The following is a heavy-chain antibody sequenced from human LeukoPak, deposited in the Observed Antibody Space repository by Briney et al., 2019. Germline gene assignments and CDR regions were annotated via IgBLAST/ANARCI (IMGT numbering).Heavy chain of an antibody. CDR3: AIRFGGGTVGFDY. V-gene: IGHV1-2*02. CDR1: GYTFTGYY. CDR2: INPNSGGT. J-gene: IGHJ4*02. Sequence: ASVKVSCKASGYTFTGYYMHWVRQAPGQGLEWMGWINPNSGGTNYGQKFQGRVTMTRDTSISTAHMELPRLGSDDTAVYYCAIRFGGGTVGFDYWGQGTLVTVSS. D-gene: IGHD3-3*01.